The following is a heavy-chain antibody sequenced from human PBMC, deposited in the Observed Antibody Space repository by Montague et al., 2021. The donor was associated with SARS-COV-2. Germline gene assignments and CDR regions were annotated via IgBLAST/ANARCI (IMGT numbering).Heavy chain of an antibody. V-gene: IGHV3-30*04. CDR1: GFTLSSYA. D-gene: IGHD3-16*01. Sequence: SLRLSCAASGFTLSSYAMHWVRQAPGKGLEWVAVISYDGSNKYYADSVKDRFTISRDNSKDTLYLQMNSLRAEDTAVYYCARDYDDYIWGSWGPFDYWGQGTLVTVSS. CDR3: ARDYDDYIWGSWGPFDY. CDR2: ISYDGSNK. J-gene: IGHJ4*02.